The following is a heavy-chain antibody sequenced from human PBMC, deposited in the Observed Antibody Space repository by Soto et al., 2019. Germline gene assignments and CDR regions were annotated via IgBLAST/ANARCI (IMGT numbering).Heavy chain of an antibody. Sequence: QVQLVESGGGVVQPGRSLRLSCAASGFTFSSYAMHWVRQAPGKGLEWVAVISYDGSNKYYADSVKGRFTISGDISKNTLYLQMNSLRAEDTAVYYCARAGGLLLDYWGQGTLVTVSS. CDR2: ISYDGSNK. CDR3: ARAGGLLLDY. V-gene: IGHV3-30-3*01. J-gene: IGHJ4*02. CDR1: GFTFSSYA. D-gene: IGHD2-15*01.